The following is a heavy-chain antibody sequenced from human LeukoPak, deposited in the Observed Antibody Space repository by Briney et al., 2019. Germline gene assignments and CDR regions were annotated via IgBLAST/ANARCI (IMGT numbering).Heavy chain of an antibody. CDR3: ARSGGSGSYYARYYYYYMDV. J-gene: IGHJ6*03. Sequence: ASVKVSCKASGYTFTSYAINWVRQAPGQGLEWMGWINTNTGNPTYVQGFTGRFVFSLDTSVSTAYLQISSLKAEDTAVYYCARSGGSGSYYARYYYYYMDVWGKGTTVTISS. V-gene: IGHV7-4-1*02. CDR2: INTNTGNP. D-gene: IGHD3-10*01. CDR1: GYTFTSYA.